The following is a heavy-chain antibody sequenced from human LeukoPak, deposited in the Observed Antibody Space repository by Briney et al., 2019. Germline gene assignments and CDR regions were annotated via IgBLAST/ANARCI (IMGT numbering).Heavy chain of an antibody. CDR3: GRAFPLLGTSSAGDL. V-gene: IGHV3-21*04. J-gene: IGHJ4*02. Sequence: GGSLRLSCTASGFTFSDYDNNWVRQAPGKGLEWVSSISGLSTHIYYGDSMKGRFSISRDNAKNSVYLQMNSLGVEDTVIYYWGRAFPLLGTSSAGDLWGQGILVTVSS. D-gene: IGHD1-1*01. CDR2: ISGLSTHI. CDR1: GFTFSDYD.